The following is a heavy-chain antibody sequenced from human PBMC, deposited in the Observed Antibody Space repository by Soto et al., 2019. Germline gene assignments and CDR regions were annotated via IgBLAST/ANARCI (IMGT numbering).Heavy chain of an antibody. CDR2: ISYGGST. CDR3: SRGILV. Sequence: QVQLQESGPGLVKPSQTLSLTCTVSGGSINSGGYCWSWIRQHPGKGLDWIGCISYGGSTSYNPSRKSPVTISVDTSKNQFSLKLTSVTAADTAVYYCSRGILVWGQGALITVSS. CDR1: GGSINSGGYC. J-gene: IGHJ4*02. V-gene: IGHV4-31*01. D-gene: IGHD5-18*01.